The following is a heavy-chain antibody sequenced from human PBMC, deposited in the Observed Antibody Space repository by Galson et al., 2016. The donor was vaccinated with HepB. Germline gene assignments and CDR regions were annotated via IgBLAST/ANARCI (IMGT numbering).Heavy chain of an antibody. CDR3: TRSLTMVRGDKREDAFGF. Sequence: SLRLSCAASGFTFSEYYVSWIRQAPGKGLEWIAYISSSGSFTNYADSVRGRVAISRDNAKKSLTLQMNSLRVEDTAIYYCTRSLTMVRGDKREDAFGFWGQGTMVTVS. V-gene: IGHV3-11*06. CDR1: GFTFSEYY. J-gene: IGHJ3*01. D-gene: IGHD3-10*01. CDR2: ISSSGSFT.